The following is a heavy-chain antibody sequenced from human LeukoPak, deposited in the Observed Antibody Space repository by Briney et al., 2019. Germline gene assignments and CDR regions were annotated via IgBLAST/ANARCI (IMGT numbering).Heavy chain of an antibody. CDR2: IYTSGST. Sequence: SETLSLTCTVSGGSISSGSYYWSWIRQPAEKGLEWIGRIYTSGSTNYNPSLKSRVTISVDTSKNQFSLKLSSVTAADTAVYYCARDRGGDYLSWFDPWGQGTLVTVSS. J-gene: IGHJ5*02. D-gene: IGHD4-17*01. CDR1: GGSISSGSYY. V-gene: IGHV4-61*02. CDR3: ARDRGGDYLSWFDP.